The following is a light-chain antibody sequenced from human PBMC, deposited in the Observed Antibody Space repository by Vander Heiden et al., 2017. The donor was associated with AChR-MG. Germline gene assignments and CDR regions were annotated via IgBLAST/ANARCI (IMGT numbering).Light chain of an antibody. Sequence: EIMMTQSPATLSLSPGERATLPGTASQPVSSNLAWYQQKPGQAPKLLIYGASTRATGIPARFGGSGSETEFTLTISSLQSEDFAVYYCQQYHNWPQTFGQGTKVEI. V-gene: IGKV3-15*01. CDR2: GAS. J-gene: IGKJ1*01. CDR1: QPVSSN. CDR3: QQYHNWPQT.